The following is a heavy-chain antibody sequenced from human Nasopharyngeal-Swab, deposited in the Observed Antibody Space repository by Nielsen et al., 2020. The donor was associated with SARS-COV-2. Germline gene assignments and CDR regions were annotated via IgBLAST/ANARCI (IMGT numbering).Heavy chain of an antibody. Sequence: GESLQISCKGSGYSFTSYWIAWVRQIPGKGLEWMGNIYPRDSDTRYSPSFQGQVTISADKSISTAYLQWSSLKASDTAMYYCVRPEGVATSFKYYFQYGMDVWGQGTMVTVPS. V-gene: IGHV5-51*01. CDR2: IYPRDSDT. D-gene: IGHD5-12*01. J-gene: IGHJ6*02. CDR3: VRPEGVATSFKYYFQYGMDV. CDR1: GYSFTSYW.